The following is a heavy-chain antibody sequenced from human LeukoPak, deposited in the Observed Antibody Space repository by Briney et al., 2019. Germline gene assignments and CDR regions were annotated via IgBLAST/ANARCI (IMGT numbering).Heavy chain of an antibody. CDR3: ARDRKVATSHYYYYYYMDV. V-gene: IGHV3-11*01. J-gene: IGHJ6*03. Sequence: PGGSLRLSCAASGFTFSDYYMSWLRQAPGKGLEWVSYISSSGSTIYYADSVKGRFTISRDNAKNSLYLQMNSLRAEDTAVYYCARDRKVATSHYYYYYYMDVWGKGTTVTVSS. D-gene: IGHD5-12*01. CDR2: ISSSGSTI. CDR1: GFTFSDYY.